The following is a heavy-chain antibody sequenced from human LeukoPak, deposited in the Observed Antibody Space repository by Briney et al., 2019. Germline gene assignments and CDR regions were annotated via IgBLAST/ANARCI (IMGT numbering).Heavy chain of an antibody. V-gene: IGHV3-74*01. D-gene: IGHD4-11*01. Sequence: GGSLRLSCAASGFNLRDYWMHWVRQAPGKGLVWVSRLGTDGTYTNYADSVTGRFTISRDNAKNTLYLEMDSLRAEDTSFYYCVRDPSNSGNWFDLWGQGTLVTVSS. J-gene: IGHJ5*02. CDR1: GFNLRDYW. CDR2: LGTDGTYT. CDR3: VRDPSNSGNWFDL.